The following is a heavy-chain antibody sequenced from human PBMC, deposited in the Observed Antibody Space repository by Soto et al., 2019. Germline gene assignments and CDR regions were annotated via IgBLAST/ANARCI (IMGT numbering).Heavy chain of an antibody. Sequence: RRLSCAASGFTFSSYAMSWVRQAPGKGLEWVSAISGSGFGTYYADSVKGRFTVSRDNSKNTLYLQMNSLRAEDTAVYYCASRLLGLFDYWGQGTLVTVSS. CDR3: ASRLLGLFDY. V-gene: IGHV3-23*01. J-gene: IGHJ4*02. CDR1: GFTFSSYA. D-gene: IGHD3-16*01. CDR2: ISGSGFGT.